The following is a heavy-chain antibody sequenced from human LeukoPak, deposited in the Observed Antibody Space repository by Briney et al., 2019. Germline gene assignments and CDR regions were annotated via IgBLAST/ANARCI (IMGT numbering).Heavy chain of an antibody. CDR1: GYSISSGYY. Sequence: SETLPLTCAVSGYSISSGYYWGWIRQPPGKGLEWIGSIYHSGSTYYNPSLKSRVTISVDTSKNQFSLKLSSVTAADTAVYYCARGVVGVVAAIRGAFDIWGQGTMVTVSS. CDR3: ARGVVGVVAAIRGAFDI. V-gene: IGHV4-38-2*01. D-gene: IGHD2-15*01. J-gene: IGHJ3*02. CDR2: IYHSGST.